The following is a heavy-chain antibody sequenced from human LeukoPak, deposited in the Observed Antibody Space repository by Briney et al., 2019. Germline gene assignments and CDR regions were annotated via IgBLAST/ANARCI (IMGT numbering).Heavy chain of an antibody. V-gene: IGHV4-4*02. D-gene: IGHD4-17*01. Sequence: SETLSLTCAVSGGSISSSNWWSWVRQPPGKGLEWIGEIYHSGSTNYNPSLKSRVTISVDKSKNQFSLKLSSVTAADTAVYYCARMYVATVTSFDYWGQGTLVTVSS. CDR2: IYHSGST. CDR1: GGSISSSNW. CDR3: ARMYVATVTSFDY. J-gene: IGHJ4*02.